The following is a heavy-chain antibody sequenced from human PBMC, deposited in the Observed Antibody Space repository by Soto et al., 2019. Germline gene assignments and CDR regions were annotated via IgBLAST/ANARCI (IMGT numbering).Heavy chain of an antibody. CDR3: TRVDGYTHPSDF. D-gene: IGHD5-12*01. J-gene: IGHJ4*02. Sequence: GVSLRLSCVAPGFHCSTYRVRRVRRAPGEGLECVSSITANSDYTYPADSLKGRFTISRDNAKSTLYLQMNNLRVDDTALYFCTRVDGYTHPSDFWGQGTQVTVSS. CDR2: ITANSDYT. V-gene: IGHV3-21*01. CDR1: GFHCSTYR.